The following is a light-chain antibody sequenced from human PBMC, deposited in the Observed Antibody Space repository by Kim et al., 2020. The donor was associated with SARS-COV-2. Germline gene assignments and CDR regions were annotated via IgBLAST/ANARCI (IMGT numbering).Light chain of an antibody. CDR1: VLAKKY. Sequence: SVSPGQTARITCSGDVLAKKYARWFQQKPGQAPVLVIYKDSERPSGIPERFSGSSSGTTVTLTISGAQVEDEADYYCYSAADNSRVFGGGTQLTVL. J-gene: IGLJ3*02. CDR2: KDS. V-gene: IGLV3-27*01. CDR3: YSAADNSRV.